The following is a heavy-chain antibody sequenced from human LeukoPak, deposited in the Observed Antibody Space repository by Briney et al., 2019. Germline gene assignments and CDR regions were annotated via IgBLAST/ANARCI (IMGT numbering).Heavy chain of an antibody. J-gene: IGHJ4*02. Sequence: SETLSLTCAVYGGSFSGYYWSWNRQPPGKGLEWIGEINHSGSTNYNPSLKSRVTISVDTSKNQFSLKLSSVTAADTAVYYCARGLGSRFYYDSSGYYQYWGQGTLVTVSS. CDR1: GGSFSGYY. CDR3: ARGLGSRFYYDSSGYYQY. V-gene: IGHV4-34*01. CDR2: INHSGST. D-gene: IGHD3-22*01.